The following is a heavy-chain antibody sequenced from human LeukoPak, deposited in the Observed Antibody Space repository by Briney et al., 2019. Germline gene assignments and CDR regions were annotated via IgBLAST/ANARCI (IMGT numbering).Heavy chain of an antibody. CDR1: GGSISSNNW. D-gene: IGHD2-15*01. Sequence: SETLSLTCAVSGGSISSNNWWGWVRQPPGKGLEWIGEIYHSGSPNYNPSLKSRVTISVDKSRNHFSLNLSSVTAADTAVYYCARIHRYCSGGACYVLDNWGQGTLVAVSS. V-gene: IGHV4-4*02. CDR3: ARIHRYCSGGACYVLDN. J-gene: IGHJ4*02. CDR2: IYHSGSP.